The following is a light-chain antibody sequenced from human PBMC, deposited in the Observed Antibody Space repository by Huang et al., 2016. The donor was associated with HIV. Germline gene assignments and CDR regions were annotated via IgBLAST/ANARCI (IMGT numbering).Light chain of an antibody. J-gene: IGKJ4*01. CDR2: RGS. CDR3: MQVTHWPVT. CDR1: QSLVDSDGNTY. Sequence: DAVLTQSPVSLPVTLGQAASISCRSSQSLVDSDGNTYLNWFHQRPGQSPRRLIYRGSSRESGGPDRYSGSGSGTDFKLKMSRGESEDVGTYCCMQVTHWPVTFGGETKEEIK. V-gene: IGKV2-30*01.